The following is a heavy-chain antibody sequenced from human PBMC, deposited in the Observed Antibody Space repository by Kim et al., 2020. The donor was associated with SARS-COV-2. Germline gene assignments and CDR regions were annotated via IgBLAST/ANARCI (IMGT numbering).Heavy chain of an antibody. CDR3: AKESLGYCSSTSCYTDY. Sequence: KGRFTISRDNSKNTLYLQMNSLRAEDTAVYYCAKESLGYCSSTSCYTDYWGQGTLVTVSS. J-gene: IGHJ4*02. V-gene: IGHV3-30*02. D-gene: IGHD2-2*02.